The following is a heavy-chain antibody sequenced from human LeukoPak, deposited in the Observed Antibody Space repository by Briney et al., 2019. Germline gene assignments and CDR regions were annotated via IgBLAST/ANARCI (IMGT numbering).Heavy chain of an antibody. CDR3: ARDLAIAVAAHFDY. D-gene: IGHD6-19*01. Sequence: GGSLRLSCAASGFTFSSYWMSWVRQAPGKGLEWVANIKQDGSEKYYVDSVKGRFTISRDNSKNTLYLQMNSLRAEDTAVYYCARDLAIAVAAHFDYWGQGTLVTVSS. CDR1: GFTFSSYW. CDR2: IKQDGSEK. V-gene: IGHV3-7*01. J-gene: IGHJ4*02.